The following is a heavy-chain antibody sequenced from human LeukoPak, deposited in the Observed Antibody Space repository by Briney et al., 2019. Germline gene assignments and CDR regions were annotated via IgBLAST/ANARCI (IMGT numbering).Heavy chain of an antibody. CDR1: GFTFSSYA. CDR2: ISSNGDST. J-gene: IGHJ6*02. Sequence: GGSLRLSCAASGFTFSSYAMHWVRQAPGKGLEYVSAISSNGDSTYYANSVKGRFTISRDNSKNTLYLQMGSLRAEDMAVYYCASSIQNPYYYDSSGPYGMDVWGQGTTVTVSS. D-gene: IGHD3-22*01. V-gene: IGHV3-64*01. CDR3: ASSIQNPYYYDSSGPYGMDV.